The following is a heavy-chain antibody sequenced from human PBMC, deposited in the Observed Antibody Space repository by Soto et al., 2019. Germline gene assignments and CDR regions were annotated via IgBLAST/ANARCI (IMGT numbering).Heavy chain of an antibody. CDR1: GGSISSSSYY. CDR3: ARQLARLYYYYGMDV. V-gene: IGHV4-39*01. J-gene: IGHJ6*02. Sequence: SETLSLTCTVSGGSISSSSYYWGWIRQPPGKGLEWIGSIYYSGSTYYNPSLKSRVTISVDTSKNQFSLKLSSVTAADTAVYYCARQLARLYYYYGMDVWGQGTTVT. CDR2: IYYSGST. D-gene: IGHD3-3*02.